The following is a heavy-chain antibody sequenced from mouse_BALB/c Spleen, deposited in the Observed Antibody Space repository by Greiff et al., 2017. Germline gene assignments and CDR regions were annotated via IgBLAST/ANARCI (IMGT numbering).Heavy chain of an antibody. Sequence: EVKLMESGAELVRPGALVKLSCKASGFNIKDYYMHWVKQRPEQGLEWIGWIDPENGNTIYDPKFQGKASITADTSSNTAYLQLSSLTSEDTAVYYCARYGSSLWYFDVWGAGTTVTVSS. CDR1: GFNIKDYY. CDR2: IDPENGNT. CDR3: ARYGSSLWYFDV. D-gene: IGHD1-1*01. J-gene: IGHJ1*01. V-gene: IGHV14-1*02.